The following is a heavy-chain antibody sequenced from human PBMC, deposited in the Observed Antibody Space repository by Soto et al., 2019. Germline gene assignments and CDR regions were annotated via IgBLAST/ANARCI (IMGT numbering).Heavy chain of an antibody. D-gene: IGHD3-9*01. CDR2: IYYRGNT. CDR1: GDSISSSTYY. CDR3: ARHPGYYDILTGYTTYYFDY. Sequence: SETLSLTCSVSGDSISSSTYYWSWIRQPPGKGLEWIGYIYYRGNTDYNPSLKSRVTISLDTPKNQFSLKLSSVTAADTAVYYCARHPGYYDILTGYTTYYFDYWGQGILVTVSS. V-gene: IGHV4-61*05. J-gene: IGHJ4*02.